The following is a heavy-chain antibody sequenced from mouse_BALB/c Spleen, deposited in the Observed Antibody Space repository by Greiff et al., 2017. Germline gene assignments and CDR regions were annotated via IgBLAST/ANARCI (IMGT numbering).Heavy chain of an antibody. CDR3: ARGEDYYGSSYWFAY. J-gene: IGHJ3*01. Sequence: QVQLQQSGAELAKPGASVKMSCKASGYTFTSYWMHWVKQRPGQGLEWIGYINPSTGYTEYNQKFKDKATLTADKSSSTAYMQLSSLTSEDSAVYDCARGEDYYGSSYWFAYWGQGTLVTVSA. CDR2: INPSTGYT. D-gene: IGHD1-1*01. CDR1: GYTFTSYW. V-gene: IGHV1-7*01.